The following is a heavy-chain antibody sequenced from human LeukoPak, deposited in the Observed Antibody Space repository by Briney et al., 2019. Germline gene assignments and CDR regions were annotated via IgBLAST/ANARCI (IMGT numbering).Heavy chain of an antibody. Sequence: SETLSLTCAVYGGSFSGYYWSWIRQPPGKGLEWIGEVNHSGSTNYNPSLKSRVTISVDTSKNQFSLKLSSVTAADTAVYYCARGIPHYDILTGYPGAGWFDPWGEGTLVTVPS. D-gene: IGHD3-9*01. CDR3: ARGIPHYDILTGYPGAGWFDP. J-gene: IGHJ5*02. CDR1: GGSFSGYY. CDR2: VNHSGST. V-gene: IGHV4-34*01.